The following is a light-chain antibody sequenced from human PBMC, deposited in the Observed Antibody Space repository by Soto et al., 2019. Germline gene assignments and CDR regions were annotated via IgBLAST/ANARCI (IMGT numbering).Light chain of an antibody. Sequence: DTGMTQSPSTVSASVGDTVSITCRASQSINNWLAWYQQKPGKAPKLLIYHASTLETGVPPRFRGSGSGTEFTLTISSLQADDFATYYCQQCDSYPITFGQGTRLEI. CDR2: HAS. J-gene: IGKJ5*01. CDR3: QQCDSYPIT. V-gene: IGKV1-5*01. CDR1: QSINNW.